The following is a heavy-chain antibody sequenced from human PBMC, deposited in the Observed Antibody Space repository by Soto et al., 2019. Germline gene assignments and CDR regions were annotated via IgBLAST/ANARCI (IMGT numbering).Heavy chain of an antibody. D-gene: IGHD3-3*01. CDR3: AKDGTRITIFGVVIPAPYYFDY. V-gene: IGHV3-23*01. CDR1: GFTFSSYA. Sequence: EVQLLESGGGLVQPGGSLRLSCAASGFTFSSYAMSWVRQAPGKGLEWVSAISGSGGSTYYADSVKGRFTISRDNSKNTLYLQMNSLRAEDTAVYYCAKDGTRITIFGVVIPAPYYFDYWGQGTLVTVSS. J-gene: IGHJ4*02. CDR2: ISGSGGST.